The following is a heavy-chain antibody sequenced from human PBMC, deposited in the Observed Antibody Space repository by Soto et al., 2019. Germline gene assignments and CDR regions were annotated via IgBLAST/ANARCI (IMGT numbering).Heavy chain of an antibody. CDR3: AKDSTYYYDSSGYEFDY. CDR1: GFTFSSYG. D-gene: IGHD3-22*01. J-gene: IGHJ4*02. CDR2: ISYDGSNK. V-gene: IGHV3-30*18. Sequence: PGGSLRLSCAASGFTFSSYGMHWVRQAPGKGLEWVAVISYDGSNKYYADSVKGRFTISRDNSKNTLYLQMNSLRAEDTAVYYCAKDSTYYYDSSGYEFDYWGQGTLVTVSS.